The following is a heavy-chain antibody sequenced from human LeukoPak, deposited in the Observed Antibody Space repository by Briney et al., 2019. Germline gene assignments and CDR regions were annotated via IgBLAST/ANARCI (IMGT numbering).Heavy chain of an antibody. CDR1: GGSISSYY. CDR3: ARDRPAGYSSGWYWNYYYMDV. V-gene: IGHV4-59*01. J-gene: IGHJ6*03. CDR2: IHYSGSN. Sequence: PSETLSLTCTVSGGSISSYYWSWIRQPPGKGLEWIGYIHYSGSNNYNPSLKSRVTISVDTSKNQFSLKLSSVTAADTAVYYCARDRPAGYSSGWYWNYYYMDVWGKGTTVTVSS. D-gene: IGHD6-19*01.